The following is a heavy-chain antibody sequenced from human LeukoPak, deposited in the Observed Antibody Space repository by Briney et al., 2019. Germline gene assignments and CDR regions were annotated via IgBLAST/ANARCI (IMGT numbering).Heavy chain of an antibody. Sequence: ASVKVSCKASGYTFTSYDINWVRQATGQGLEWMGWMNPNSGNTDYAQKFQGRVTMTRNTSISTAYMELSSLRSEDTAVYYCVARTGRRATGRDYWGQGTLVTVSS. V-gene: IGHV1-8*01. CDR3: VARTGRRATGRDY. D-gene: IGHD5-12*01. CDR1: GYTFTSYD. J-gene: IGHJ4*02. CDR2: MNPNSGNT.